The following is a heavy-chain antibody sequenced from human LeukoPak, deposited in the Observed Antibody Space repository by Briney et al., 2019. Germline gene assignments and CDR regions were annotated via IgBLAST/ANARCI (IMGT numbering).Heavy chain of an antibody. V-gene: IGHV4-59*01. D-gene: IGHD4-11*01. CDR1: GGSISSYY. Sequence: SETLSLTCTVSGGSISSYYWSWIRQPPGKGLEWIGYIYYSGSTNYNSSLKSRVTISVDTSKNQFSLKLSSVTAADTAVYYCVRGVSAYSTYNVWGQGTLVTVSS. CDR3: VRGVSAYSTYNV. J-gene: IGHJ4*02. CDR2: IYYSGST.